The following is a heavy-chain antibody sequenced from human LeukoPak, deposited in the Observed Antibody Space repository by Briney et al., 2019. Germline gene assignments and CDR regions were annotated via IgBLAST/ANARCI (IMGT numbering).Heavy chain of an antibody. Sequence: SETLSLTCAVYGGSFSGYYWSWIRQPPGKGLEWIGEINHSGSTNYNPSLKSRVTISVDTSKNQFSLKLSPVTAADTAVYYCARPKLGYFDYYSGSYKAWWYLDYWGQGTLVTVSS. D-gene: IGHD1-26*01. CDR2: INHSGST. J-gene: IGHJ4*02. CDR1: GGSFSGYY. CDR3: ARPKLGYFDYYSGSYKAWWYLDY. V-gene: IGHV4-34*01.